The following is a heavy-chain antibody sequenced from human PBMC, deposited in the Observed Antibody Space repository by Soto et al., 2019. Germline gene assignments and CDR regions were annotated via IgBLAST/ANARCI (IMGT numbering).Heavy chain of an antibody. CDR3: AKPPGGLRWLEGCGS. CDR2: ISYDASNK. J-gene: IGHJ5*02. Sequence: QVQLVESGGAWFQPGGSLRPSGAAPGFSFITYASNWARQAPAKGLEGVAVISYDASNKNYADSVKGRFTISRDNSNNTLYLQMNSLRAEDTAVYYCAKPPGGLRWLEGCGSWGQGTLVTVSS. V-gene: IGHV3-30*18. CDR1: GFSFITYA. D-gene: IGHD4-17*01.